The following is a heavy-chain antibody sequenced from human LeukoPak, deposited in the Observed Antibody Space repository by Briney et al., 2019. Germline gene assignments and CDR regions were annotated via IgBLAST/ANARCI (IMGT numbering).Heavy chain of an antibody. CDR2: INRDGSSI. J-gene: IGHJ4*02. Sequence: GGSLRLSCAASGFTFSSYWMHWVRQAPGKGLVWVSRINRDGSSITDADSVKGRFTISRDNAKNTLYLQMNSLRAEDTAVYYCARQLLWFGELFDYWGQGTLVTVSS. CDR3: ARQLLWFGELFDY. D-gene: IGHD3-10*01. CDR1: GFTFSSYW. V-gene: IGHV3-74*01.